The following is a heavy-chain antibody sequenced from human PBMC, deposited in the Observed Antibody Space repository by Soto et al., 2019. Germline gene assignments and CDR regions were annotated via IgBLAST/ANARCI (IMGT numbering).Heavy chain of an antibody. J-gene: IGHJ6*02. CDR3: AVAMVREILIFESSGMHV. Sequence: QVHLVQSGAEVKKPGSSVKVSCKTSGGSFNNYAVSWVRQAPGQGLEWMGGIIPNFDTPNYAQKFQDRVTLIADESTSTGYMELGSLRSNDTAVYYWAVAMVREILIFESSGMHVWGQGTTVIVSS. V-gene: IGHV1-69*01. CDR1: GGSFNNYA. D-gene: IGHD3-10*01. CDR2: IIPNFDTP.